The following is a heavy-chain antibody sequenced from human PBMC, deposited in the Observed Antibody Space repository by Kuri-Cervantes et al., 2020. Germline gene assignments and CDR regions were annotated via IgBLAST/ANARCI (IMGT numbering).Heavy chain of an antibody. CDR1: GYTFTDYF. CDR3: AREGDRDSSSWFRHWYFDL. D-gene: IGHD6-13*01. Sequence: ASVKVSCKSSGYTFTDYFIHWVRQAPGQGLEWMGWISAYNGDTNYAQKLQGRVTMTTDTSTSTAYMELRSLRSDDTAVYYCAREGDRDSSSWFRHWYFDLWGRGTLVTVSS. CDR2: ISAYNGDT. J-gene: IGHJ2*01. V-gene: IGHV1-18*04.